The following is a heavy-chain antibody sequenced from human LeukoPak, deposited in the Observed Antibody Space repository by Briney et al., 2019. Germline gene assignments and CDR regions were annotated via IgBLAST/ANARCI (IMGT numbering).Heavy chain of an antibody. V-gene: IGHV3-23*01. CDR3: TTSPAPGVDY. J-gene: IGHJ4*02. D-gene: IGHD1-14*01. CDR1: GFTFSSYG. CDR2: ISGSGGST. Sequence: GGSLRLSCAASGFTFSSYGMSWVRQAPGKGLEWVSAISGSGGSTYYADSVKGRFTISRDNSKNTLYLQMNSLRAEDTAVYYCTTSPAPGVDYWGQGTLVTVSS.